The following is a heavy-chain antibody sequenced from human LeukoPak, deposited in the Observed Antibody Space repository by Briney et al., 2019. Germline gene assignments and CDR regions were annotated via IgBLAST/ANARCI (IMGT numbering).Heavy chain of an antibody. V-gene: IGHV3-23*01. J-gene: IGHJ4*02. Sequence: PGGSLRLSCAASGFTFGSYAMSWVRQAPGKGLEWVSGISGSGGSTYYADSVKGRFTISRDTSKNTLYLQMNSLRAEDTAVYYCAKDGSGEGQFDYWGQGTLVTVSS. D-gene: IGHD2-15*01. CDR1: GFTFGSYA. CDR3: AKDGSGEGQFDY. CDR2: ISGSGGST.